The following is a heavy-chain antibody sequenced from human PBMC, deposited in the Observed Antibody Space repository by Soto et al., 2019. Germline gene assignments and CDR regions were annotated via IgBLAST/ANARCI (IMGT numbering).Heavy chain of an antibody. Sequence: SVKVSCKASGGTFSSYTISWVRQAPGQGLEWMGGIIPIFGTANYAQKFQGRVTITADESTSTAYMELSSLRSEDTAVYYCATGGGYGDYVFHYYGMDVWGQGTTVTVSS. D-gene: IGHD4-17*01. CDR2: IIPIFGTA. CDR1: GGTFSSYT. J-gene: IGHJ6*02. V-gene: IGHV1-69*13. CDR3: ATGGGYGDYVFHYYGMDV.